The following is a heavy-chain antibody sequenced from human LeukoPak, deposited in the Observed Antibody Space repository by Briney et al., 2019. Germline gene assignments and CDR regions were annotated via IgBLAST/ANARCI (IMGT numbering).Heavy chain of an antibody. V-gene: IGHV1-69*13. CDR2: IIPIFGTA. J-gene: IGHJ6*03. D-gene: IGHD2-2*01. CDR3: ARGGHCSSTSCSGYYMDV. CDR1: GGTFSSYA. Sequence: SVKVPCKASGGTFSSYAISWVRQAPGQGLEWMGGIIPIFGTANYAQKFQGRVTITADESTSTAYMELSSLRSEDTAVYYCARGGHCSSTSCSGYYMDVWGKGTTVTVSS.